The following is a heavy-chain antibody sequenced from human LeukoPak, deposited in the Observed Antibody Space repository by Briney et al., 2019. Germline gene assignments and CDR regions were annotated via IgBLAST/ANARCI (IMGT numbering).Heavy chain of an antibody. Sequence: GASVKVSCKASGYTFTGYYMHWVRQAPGQGLEWMGWINPNSGGTNYAQKFQGRVTMTRDTSISPAYMELSRLRSDDTAVYYCARAQSILSSNWFDPWGQGTLVTVSS. D-gene: IGHD2-15*01. J-gene: IGHJ5*02. V-gene: IGHV1-2*02. CDR3: ARAQSILSSNWFDP. CDR2: INPNSGGT. CDR1: GYTFTGYY.